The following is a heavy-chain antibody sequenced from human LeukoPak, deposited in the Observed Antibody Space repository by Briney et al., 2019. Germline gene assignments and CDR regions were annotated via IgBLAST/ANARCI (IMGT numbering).Heavy chain of an antibody. CDR1: GGTFSSYA. CDR3: ARGLVEGSGRYGSGSFDY. J-gene: IGHJ4*02. Sequence: ASVKVSCKASGGTFSSYAISWVRQAPGQGLEWMGGIIPIFGTANYAQKFQGRVTITTDESTSTAYMELSSLRSEDTAVYYCARGLVEGSGRYGSGSFDYWGQGTLVTVSS. CDR2: IIPIFGTA. D-gene: IGHD3-10*01. V-gene: IGHV1-69*05.